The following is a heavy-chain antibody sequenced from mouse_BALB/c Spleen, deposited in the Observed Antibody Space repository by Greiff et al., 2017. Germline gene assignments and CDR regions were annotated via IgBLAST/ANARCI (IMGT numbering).Heavy chain of an antibody. Sequence: VQLQQSGAELMKPGASVKISCKATGYTFSSYWIEWVKQRPGHGLEWIGEILPGSGSTNYNEKFKGKATFTADTSSNTAYMQLSSLTSEDSAVYYCARSGQLGLRGWFAYWGQGTLVTVSA. V-gene: IGHV1-9*01. CDR3: ARSGQLGLRGWFAY. CDR2: ILPGSGST. J-gene: IGHJ3*01. CDR1: GYTFSSYW. D-gene: IGHD3-2*01.